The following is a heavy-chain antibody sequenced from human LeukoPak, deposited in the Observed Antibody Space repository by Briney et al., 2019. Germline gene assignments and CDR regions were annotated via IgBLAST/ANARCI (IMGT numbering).Heavy chain of an antibody. CDR2: INAGNGNT. V-gene: IGHV1-3*01. CDR1: GYTFTSYA. Sequence: GASVKVSCKASGYTFTSYAMHWVRQAPGQRLEWMGWINAGNGNTKYSQKFQGRVTITRDTSASTAYMELSSLRSEDTAVYYCARVDSSGYFYYYYYGMDVWGQGTTVTVSS. J-gene: IGHJ6*02. D-gene: IGHD3-22*01. CDR3: ARVDSSGYFYYYYYGMDV.